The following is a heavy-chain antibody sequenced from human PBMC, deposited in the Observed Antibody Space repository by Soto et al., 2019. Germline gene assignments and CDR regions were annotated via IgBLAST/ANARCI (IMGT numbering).Heavy chain of an antibody. CDR1: GFTFSTYS. Sequence: QVQLVESGGGVVQPGTSLRLSCAASGFTFSTYSMHWVRQAPGKGLEWVALISYDRFNKYYADSVKGRFTVSRDNSKNPLSLQKNSLRAEDTAVYYCARKQIGSNYYLDYWGQGTLVTVSS. CDR3: ARKQIGSNYYLDY. V-gene: IGHV3-30-3*01. J-gene: IGHJ4*02. CDR2: ISYDRFNK. D-gene: IGHD7-27*01.